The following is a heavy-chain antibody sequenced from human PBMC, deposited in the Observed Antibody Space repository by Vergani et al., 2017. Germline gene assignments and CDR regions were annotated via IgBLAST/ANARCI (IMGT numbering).Heavy chain of an antibody. Sequence: QVQLQESGPGLVKPSETLSLTCTVPGGPISSYYWSWIRQPPGKGLEWIGYIYYSGSTNYNPSLKSRVTISVDTSKNQFSLKLSSVTAADTAVYYCAGKKTYYYGSGTVGYWGQGTLVTVSS. CDR1: GGPISSYY. CDR3: AGKKTYYYGSGTVGY. CDR2: IYYSGST. D-gene: IGHD3-10*01. J-gene: IGHJ4*02. V-gene: IGHV4-59*01.